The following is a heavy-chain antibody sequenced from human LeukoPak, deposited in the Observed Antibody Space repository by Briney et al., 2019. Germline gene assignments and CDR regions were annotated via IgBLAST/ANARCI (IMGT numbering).Heavy chain of an antibody. Sequence: GGSLRLSCAASGFTFSSYWMRGVRQAPGKGLVWASRIISDGSSTSYADSVKGRFTISRDNAKNTLFLQMNSLRAEDTAVYYCARARFGWNDVLGIDYWGQGTLVTVSS. CDR3: ARARFGWNDVLGIDY. CDR2: IISDGSST. J-gene: IGHJ4*02. V-gene: IGHV3-74*01. D-gene: IGHD1-1*01. CDR1: GFTFSSYW.